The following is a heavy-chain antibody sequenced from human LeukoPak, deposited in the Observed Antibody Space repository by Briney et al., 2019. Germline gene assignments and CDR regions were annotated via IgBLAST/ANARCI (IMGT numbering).Heavy chain of an antibody. D-gene: IGHD1-26*01. Sequence: SETLSLTCTVSGGTMSNHLWSWIRQPPGKGLEWIGYMSSSGSPNYNPSLKSRVTISVHTSNNQFSLKLSSVTAADTAVYFCARLGELSIDYWGQGTLVTVSS. CDR3: ARLGELSIDY. V-gene: IGHV4-59*08. CDR2: MSSSGSP. CDR1: GGTMSNHL. J-gene: IGHJ4*02.